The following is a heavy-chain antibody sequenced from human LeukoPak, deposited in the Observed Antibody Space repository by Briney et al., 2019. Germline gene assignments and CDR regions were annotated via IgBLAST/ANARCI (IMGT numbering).Heavy chain of an antibody. J-gene: IGHJ3*02. D-gene: IGHD2-21*01. CDR1: GGSISGYY. CDR3: ARGLLDADAFDI. V-gene: IGHV4-59*08. CDR2: IYYSGST. Sequence: SETLSLTCTVSGGSISGYYWSWIRQPPGKGPEWIGYIYYSGSTYYNPSLKSRVTISVDTSKNQFSLKLSSVTAADTAVYYCARGLLDADAFDIWGQGTMVTVSS.